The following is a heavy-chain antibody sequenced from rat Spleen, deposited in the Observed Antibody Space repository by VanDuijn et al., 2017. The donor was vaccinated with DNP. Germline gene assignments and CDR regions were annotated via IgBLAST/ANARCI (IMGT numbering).Heavy chain of an antibody. CDR1: GFTFSDYN. V-gene: IGHV5S23*01. CDR3: ARRGYYDGSYYYVGLTGFDY. CDR2: ISPSGGST. D-gene: IGHD1-12*02. J-gene: IGHJ2*01. Sequence: EVQLVESGGGLVQPGRSLKLSCAASGFTFSDYNMAWVRQAPKKGLEWVASISPSGGSTYYRDSVKGRVTVSRDNAKSSLYLQMDSLRSEDTATYYCARRGYYDGSYYYVGLTGFDYWGQGVMVTVSS.